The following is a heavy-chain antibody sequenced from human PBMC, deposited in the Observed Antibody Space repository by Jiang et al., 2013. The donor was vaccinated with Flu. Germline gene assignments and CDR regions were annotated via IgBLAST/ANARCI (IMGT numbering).Heavy chain of an antibody. D-gene: IGHD3-16*01. Sequence: KPTQTLTLTCTFSGFSLSTSGVGVGWIRQPPGKALECLALIYWDDDKRYSPSLKSRLTITKDTSKNQVVLTMTNMDPVDTATYYCAHGTTTILGFDYWGQGTLVTVSS. CDR1: GFSLSTSGVG. J-gene: IGHJ4*02. CDR2: IYWDDDK. V-gene: IGHV2-5*02. CDR3: AHGTTTILGFDY.